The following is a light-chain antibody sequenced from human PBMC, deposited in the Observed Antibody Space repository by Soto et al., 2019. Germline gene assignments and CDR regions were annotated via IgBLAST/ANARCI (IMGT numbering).Light chain of an antibody. Sequence: ESVLTQSPSSLSLSPGESATLSCRASQSLSSSYLAWYQQKAGQPPRLLMFRSSDRAAGVPDRFSGSASGTEFTLTISSLEPEDFAVYYCQQYNTFSTFGQGTKVEIK. V-gene: IGKV3-20*01. J-gene: IGKJ1*01. CDR3: QQYNTFST. CDR2: RSS. CDR1: QSLSSSY.